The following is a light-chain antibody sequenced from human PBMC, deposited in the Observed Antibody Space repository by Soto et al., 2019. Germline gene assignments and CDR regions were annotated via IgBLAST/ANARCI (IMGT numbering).Light chain of an antibody. CDR1: QSISIS. CDR3: QQTYTTPEIT. J-gene: IGKJ5*01. V-gene: IGKV1-39*01. CDR2: GAS. Sequence: DIDMTRSPSSLSASVGDRVTITCRSSQSISISLNWYQLKPGKAPNLLMYGASYLKSGVTTRFSGSGSGTDFTLTISSLQPEDFATYYCQQTYTTPEITFGQGTRLEIK.